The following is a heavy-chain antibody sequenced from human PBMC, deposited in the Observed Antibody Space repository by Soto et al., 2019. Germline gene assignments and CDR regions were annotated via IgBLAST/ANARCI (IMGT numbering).Heavy chain of an antibody. CDR2: ISGSGGST. CDR3: AGYCSGGSCYPPNYYYYGMDV. J-gene: IGHJ6*02. CDR1: GFTLSSYA. V-gene: IGHV3-23*01. D-gene: IGHD2-15*01. Sequence: LRLSCAASGFTLSSYAMSWVRQAPGKGLEWVSAISGSGGSTYYADSVKGRFTISRDNSKNTLYLQMNSLRAEDTAVYYCAGYCSGGSCYPPNYYYYGMDVWGQGTTVTVSS.